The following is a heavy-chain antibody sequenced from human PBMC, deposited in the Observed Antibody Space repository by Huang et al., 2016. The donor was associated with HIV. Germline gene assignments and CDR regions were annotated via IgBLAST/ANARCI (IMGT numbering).Heavy chain of an antibody. CDR3: ARDVLGTAGSPPGY. Sequence: QVQVVQSGAEVKKPGASVKVSCKAFGYTFTSYGIRWVGQAHGQGLEWMGWIRADNGYTNCAQKHQGRVTMTTDTSTSTADMELRSLRSDDTAVYYCARDVLGTAGSPPGYWGQGTLVTVSS. D-gene: IGHD6-13*01. V-gene: IGHV1-18*04. CDR1: GYTFTSYG. CDR2: IRADNGYT. J-gene: IGHJ4*02.